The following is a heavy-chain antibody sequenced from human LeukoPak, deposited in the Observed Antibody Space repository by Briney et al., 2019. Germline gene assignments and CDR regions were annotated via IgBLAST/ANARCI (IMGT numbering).Heavy chain of an antibody. CDR2: IYYTET. Sequence: SETLSLTCTVSGGSVSNYYWSWIRQSPGKGLEWIGYIYYTETSYNPSLKSRVTISVDTSKNQFSLKLSSVTAADTAVYYCARGYDILTRWGQGTLVTVSS. V-gene: IGHV4-59*08. J-gene: IGHJ4*02. CDR3: ARGYDILTR. CDR1: GGSVSNYY. D-gene: IGHD3-9*01.